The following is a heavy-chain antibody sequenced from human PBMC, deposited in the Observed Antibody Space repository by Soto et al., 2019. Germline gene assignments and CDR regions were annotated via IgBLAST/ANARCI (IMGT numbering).Heavy chain of an antibody. D-gene: IGHD4-17*01. CDR3: AREATTVTYFDY. CDR1: GFTFISYW. CDR2: IKQDGSEK. J-gene: IGHJ4*02. V-gene: IGHV3-7*01. Sequence: GSLRLSCAASGFTFISYWMSWVRQAPGKGLEWVANIKQDGSEKYYVDSVKGRFTISRDNAKNSLYLQMNSLRAEGTAVYYCAREATTVTYFDYWGQGTLVTVSS.